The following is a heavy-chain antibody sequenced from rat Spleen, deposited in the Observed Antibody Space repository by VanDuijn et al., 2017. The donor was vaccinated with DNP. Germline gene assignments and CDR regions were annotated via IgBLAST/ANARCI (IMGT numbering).Heavy chain of an antibody. CDR2: ISYDGKST. CDR3: ASWSPIAPISTSNY. J-gene: IGHJ2*01. D-gene: IGHD1-2*01. CDR1: GFTFSDYN. Sequence: EVQLVESGGGLAQPGRSLKLSCAASGFTFSDYNMAWVRQAPKSGLEWVATISYDGKSTDYRDSVKGRFTVSRDNAENTVYLQMNSLRSEDTATYFCASWSPIAPISTSNYWGQGVMVTVSS. V-gene: IGHV5-7*01.